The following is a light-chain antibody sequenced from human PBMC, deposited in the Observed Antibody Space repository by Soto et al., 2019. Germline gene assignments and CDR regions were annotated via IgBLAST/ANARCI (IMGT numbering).Light chain of an antibody. J-gene: IGKJ4*01. V-gene: IGKV3-15*01. CDR2: GAS. CDR1: QSINDN. CDR3: QQYKSWPPLT. Sequence: DIVMTQSPAILSVSLGERATLSCLASQSINDNLAWYQQRSGQAPRLLIYGASTRATGVPARFSGSGAGTEVTLTISSLQSDDFAIYYCQQYKSWPPLTFGGGTKVE.